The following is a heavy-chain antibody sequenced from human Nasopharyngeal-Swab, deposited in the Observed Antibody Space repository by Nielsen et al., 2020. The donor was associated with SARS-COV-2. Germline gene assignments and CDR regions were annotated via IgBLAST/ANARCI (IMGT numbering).Heavy chain of an antibody. V-gene: IGHV3-30-3*01. CDR2: ISYDGSNK. CDR3: ARFSQLGPSMDV. Sequence: GESLKISCAASGFTFSSYAMHWVRQAPGKGLEWVAVISYDGSNKYYADSVKGRFTISRDNSKNTLYLQMNSLRAEDTAVYYCARFSQLGPSMDVWGQGTTVTVSS. CDR1: GFTFSSYA. J-gene: IGHJ6*02. D-gene: IGHD6-6*01.